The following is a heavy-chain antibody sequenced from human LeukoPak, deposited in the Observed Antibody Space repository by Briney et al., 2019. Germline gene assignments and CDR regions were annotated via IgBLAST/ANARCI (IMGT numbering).Heavy chain of an antibody. J-gene: IGHJ4*02. CDR3: AKESEGASPAY. Sequence: GGSLRLSRAASEFTLGSYWMSWVRQAPGKGLEWVANIKQDGSEKYYVDSVKGRFTISRDNAKNSLYLQMNSLRAEDTAVYYCAKESEGASPAYWGRGTLVTVSS. CDR2: IKQDGSEK. CDR1: EFTLGSYW. V-gene: IGHV3-7*03. D-gene: IGHD3-16*01.